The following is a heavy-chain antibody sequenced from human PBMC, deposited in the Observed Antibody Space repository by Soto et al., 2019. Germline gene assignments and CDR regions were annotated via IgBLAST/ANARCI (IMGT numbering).Heavy chain of an antibody. Sequence: QITLKESGPTLVKPTQTLTLTCTFSGFSLSANGVGVGWIRQPPGKALEWLALIYCDDSKEYSPSLKSRLSITKDSSRNEVVLTMTNMDPVDTATYYCAKKGGGDYVLGYWGQGTLVTVSS. CDR3: AKKGGGDYVLGY. CDR2: IYCDDSK. D-gene: IGHD4-17*01. J-gene: IGHJ4*02. V-gene: IGHV2-5*02. CDR1: GFSLSANGVG.